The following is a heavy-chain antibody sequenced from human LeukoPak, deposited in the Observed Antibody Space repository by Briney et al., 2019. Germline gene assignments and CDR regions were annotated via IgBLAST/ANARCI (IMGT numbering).Heavy chain of an antibody. CDR3: AKGSAAGVTD. Sequence: GRSLRLSCVVSGFIFDDYDMHWVRQAPGKGLEWVSGISWSGGALAYADSVKGRVTISRDNDKNSLYLQMNSPRAEDTALYYCAKGSAAGVTDWGRGTLVIVSS. CDR1: GFIFDDYD. V-gene: IGHV3-9*01. CDR2: ISWSGGAL. D-gene: IGHD2-21*02. J-gene: IGHJ4*02.